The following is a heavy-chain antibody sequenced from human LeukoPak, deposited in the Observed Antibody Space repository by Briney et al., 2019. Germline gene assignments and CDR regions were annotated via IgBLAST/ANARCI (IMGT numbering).Heavy chain of an antibody. D-gene: IGHD3-22*01. CDR1: GYTFTGYY. Sequence: ASVKVSCKASGYTFTGYYMHWVRQAPGQGLEWMGWINPNSGGTNYAQKFQGRVTMTRDTSISTAYMELSRLRSDDTAVYYCARETDYYDSSGYAFDIWGQGTMVTVSS. CDR2: INPNSGGT. CDR3: ARETDYYDSSGYAFDI. V-gene: IGHV1-2*02. J-gene: IGHJ3*02.